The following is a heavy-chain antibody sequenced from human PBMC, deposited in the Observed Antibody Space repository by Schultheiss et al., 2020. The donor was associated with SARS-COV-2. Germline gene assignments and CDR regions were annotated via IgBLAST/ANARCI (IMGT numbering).Heavy chain of an antibody. CDR3: ARDSGRYYYYGMDV. D-gene: IGHD1-26*01. Sequence: SETLSLTCAVSGYSISSGYYWSWIRQPPGKGLEWIGYIYYSGSTNYNPSLKTRVTISVDTSKNQFSLKLSSVTAADTAVYYCARDSGRYYYYGMDVWGQGTTVTVSS. CDR2: IYYSGST. CDR1: GYSISSGYY. J-gene: IGHJ6*02. V-gene: IGHV4-61*01.